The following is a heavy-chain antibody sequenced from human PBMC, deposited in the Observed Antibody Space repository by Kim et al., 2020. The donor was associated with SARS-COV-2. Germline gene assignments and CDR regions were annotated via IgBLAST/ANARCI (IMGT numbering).Heavy chain of an antibody. CDR3: ARSLYHAPGGTWVRFDP. J-gene: IGHJ5*02. Sequence: LKSRVTISVDTSKNQSSLKLTSVTAADTAVYFCARSLYHAPGGTWVRFDPWGPGTLVTVSS. V-gene: IGHV4-34*01. D-gene: IGHD2-2*01.